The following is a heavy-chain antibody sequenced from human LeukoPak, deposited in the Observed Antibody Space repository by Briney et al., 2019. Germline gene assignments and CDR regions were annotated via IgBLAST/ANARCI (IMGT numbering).Heavy chain of an antibody. Sequence: SVKVSCKASGGTFSSYAISWVRQAPGQGLEWMGGIIPIFGTANYAQKFQGRVTITTDESTSTAYMELSSLRSEDTAVYYCASLLSPLWFGELFQEKIDYWGQGTLVTVSS. D-gene: IGHD3-10*01. J-gene: IGHJ4*02. CDR3: ASLLSPLWFGELFQEKIDY. CDR2: IIPIFGTA. V-gene: IGHV1-69*05. CDR1: GGTFSSYA.